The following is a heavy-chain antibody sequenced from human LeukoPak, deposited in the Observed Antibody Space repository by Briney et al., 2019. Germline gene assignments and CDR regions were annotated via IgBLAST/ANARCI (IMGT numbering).Heavy chain of an antibody. CDR1: GGSFSGYY. CDR2: INHSGST. CDR3: ASLGYSSSWYGYYFDY. Sequence: SETLSLTCAVYGGSFSGYYWSWIRQPPGKGLEWIGEINHSGSTNYNPSLKSRVTISVDTSKNQFPLKLSSVAAADTAVYYCASLGYSSSWYGYYFDYWGQGTLVTVSS. J-gene: IGHJ4*02. V-gene: IGHV4-34*01. D-gene: IGHD6-13*01.